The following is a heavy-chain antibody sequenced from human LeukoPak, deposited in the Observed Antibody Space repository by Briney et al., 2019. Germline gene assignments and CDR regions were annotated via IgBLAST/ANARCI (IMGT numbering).Heavy chain of an antibody. Sequence: GGSLRLSCAGSGFTFSSYGMSWVRQAPGKGLEWVSVIYSGGSTYYADSVKGRFTISRDNSKNTLYLQMNSLRAEDTAVYYCASPGRYYYGSGSYYTFDYWGQGTLVTVSS. CDR3: ASPGRYYYGSGSYYTFDY. CDR1: GFTFSSYG. J-gene: IGHJ4*02. D-gene: IGHD3-10*01. CDR2: IYSGGST. V-gene: IGHV3-53*01.